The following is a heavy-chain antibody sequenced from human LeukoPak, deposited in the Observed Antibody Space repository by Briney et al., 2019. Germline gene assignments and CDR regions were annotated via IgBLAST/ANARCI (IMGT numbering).Heavy chain of an antibody. D-gene: IGHD6-13*01. CDR3: ASGGRTSSSWTLGADY. V-gene: IGHV1-2*02. CDR1: GYTFTGYY. CDR2: INPNSGGT. J-gene: IGHJ4*02. Sequence: GASVKVSCRASGYTFTGYYMHWVRQAPGQGLEWMGWINPNSGGTNYAQKFQGRVTMTRDTSISTAYMELNRLRSDDTAVYYCASGGRTSSSWTLGADYWGQGTLVTVSS.